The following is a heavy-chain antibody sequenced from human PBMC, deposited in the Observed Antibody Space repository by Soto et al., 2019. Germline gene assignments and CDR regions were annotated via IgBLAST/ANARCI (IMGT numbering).Heavy chain of an antibody. V-gene: IGHV3-30-3*01. J-gene: IGHJ4*02. CDR1: GFTFSSYA. Sequence: QVQLVESGGGVVQPGRSLRLSCAASGFTFSSYAMHWVRQAPGKGLEWVAVISYDGSNKYYADSVKGRFTISRDNSKNTLYLQMNSLRAEDTAVYYCARVKGKGTVVTPHFDYWGQGTLVTVSS. CDR3: ARVKGKGTVVTPHFDY. CDR2: ISYDGSNK. D-gene: IGHD2-21*02.